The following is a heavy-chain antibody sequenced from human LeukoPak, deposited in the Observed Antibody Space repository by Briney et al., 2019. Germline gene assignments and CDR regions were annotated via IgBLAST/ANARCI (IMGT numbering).Heavy chain of an antibody. Sequence: SETLSLTCTVSGGSISSYYWSWIRQPPGKGLEWIGEINHSGSTNYNPSLKSRVTISVDTSKNQFSLKLSSVTAADTAVYYCARGGGYGHYDSSGYYYNDYWGQGTLVTVSS. CDR2: INHSGST. CDR1: GGSISSYY. D-gene: IGHD3-22*01. V-gene: IGHV4-34*01. CDR3: ARGGGYGHYDSSGYYYNDY. J-gene: IGHJ4*02.